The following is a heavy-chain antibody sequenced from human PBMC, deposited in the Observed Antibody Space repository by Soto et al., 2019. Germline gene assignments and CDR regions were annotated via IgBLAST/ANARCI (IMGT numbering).Heavy chain of an antibody. CDR1: GFTFSDYY. J-gene: IGHJ4*02. CDR3: ARASGYSYGNDY. Sequence: PGGSLRLSCAASGFTFSDYYMNWIRQAPGKGLEWVSYISSRSSNTNYADSVKGRFTISRDNAKSSLYLQLSSLRAEDTAVYYCARASGYSYGNDYWGQGTLVTVSS. V-gene: IGHV3-11*06. D-gene: IGHD5-18*01. CDR2: ISSRSSNT.